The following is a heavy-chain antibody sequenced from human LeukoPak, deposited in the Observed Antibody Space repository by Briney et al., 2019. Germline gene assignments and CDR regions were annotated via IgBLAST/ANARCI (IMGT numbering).Heavy chain of an antibody. Sequence: GGSLRFSCAFSGFTFNSHYVHWVRQAPGQGLLWVSRTTDDATTTYADSVRGRFTISRDIAKKTLYLQMNSLRAEDTAVYYCARGHLYSFDHWGQGALVTVSS. J-gene: IGHJ4*02. V-gene: IGHV3-74*01. CDR1: GFTFNSHY. CDR2: TTDDATTT. D-gene: IGHD4-11*01. CDR3: ARGHLYSFDH.